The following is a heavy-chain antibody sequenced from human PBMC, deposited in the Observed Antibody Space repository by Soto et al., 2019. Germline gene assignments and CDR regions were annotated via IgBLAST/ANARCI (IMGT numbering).Heavy chain of an antibody. J-gene: IGHJ4*02. V-gene: IGHV4-4*02. CDR1: GSSITSSNW. CDR2: SYHSGSS. CDR3: ARRYYYDSSGYYLGD. Sequence: QVQLRESGPRLVKPSGTLSLTCAVSGSSITSSNWWTWGRQPPGKGLEWIGESYHSGSSNYNPSLKSRVTISVDKSKNQFFLKLTSVTAADTAVYYCARRYYYDSSGYYLGDWGQGTLVTVSS. D-gene: IGHD3-22*01.